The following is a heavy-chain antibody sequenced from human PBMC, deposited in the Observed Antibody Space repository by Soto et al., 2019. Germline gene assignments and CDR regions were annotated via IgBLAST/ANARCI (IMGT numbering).Heavy chain of an antibody. V-gene: IGHV4-38-2*01. Sequence: SETLSLTCAVSGYSISSGYYWGWIRQPPGKGLEWIGSIYHSGSTYYNPSLKSRVTISVDTSKNQFSLKLSSVTAADTAVYYCARVSYYDILTGYWTHYFDYWGQGTLVTVSS. CDR3: ARVSYYDILTGYWTHYFDY. CDR2: IYHSGST. D-gene: IGHD3-9*01. J-gene: IGHJ4*02. CDR1: GYSISSGYY.